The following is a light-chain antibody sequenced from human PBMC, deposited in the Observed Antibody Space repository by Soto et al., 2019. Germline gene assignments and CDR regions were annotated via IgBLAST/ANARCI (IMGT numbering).Light chain of an antibody. CDR3: LQYGSSPPLA. Sequence: DTVLTQSPGTLSLSPGERATLSCRASQSVSSSYSAWYQQKPGQAPRLLIYGSSARATGIPDRFSGSGSGTDFTLTISRPEPEDFAVYYCLQYGSSPPLAFGGGTKVEIK. J-gene: IGKJ4*01. CDR1: QSVSSSY. V-gene: IGKV3-20*01. CDR2: GSS.